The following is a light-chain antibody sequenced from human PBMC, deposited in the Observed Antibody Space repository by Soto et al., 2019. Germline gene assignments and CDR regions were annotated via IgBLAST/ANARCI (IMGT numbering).Light chain of an antibody. J-gene: IGLJ1*01. V-gene: IGLV2-14*01. CDR1: SSDVGGYNF. Sequence: QSFLTQPASVSGSPGQSITIACTGTSSDVGGYNFVSWYQQHPDKAPRLMIYEVSNRPSGVSNRFSGSKSGNTASLTISGLQAEDEADYYCTSFTSSHTYVFGTGTKVTVL. CDR2: EVS. CDR3: TSFTSSHTYV.